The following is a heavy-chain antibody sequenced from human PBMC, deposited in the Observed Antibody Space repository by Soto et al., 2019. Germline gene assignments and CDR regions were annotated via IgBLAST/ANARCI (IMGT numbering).Heavy chain of an antibody. CDR3: AHRRGGSYYFDY. CDR2: IYWDDDK. Sequence: QITLKESGPTLVKPTQTLTLTCTFSGFSLSTSGVGVGWIRQPPGKALEWLALIYWDDDKRYSPSLQSRLTITKDTSKNQVVLTMTNMDPVDTATYYCAHRRGGSYYFDYWGQGTLVTVSS. J-gene: IGHJ4*02. D-gene: IGHD1-26*01. V-gene: IGHV2-5*02. CDR1: GFSLSTSGVG.